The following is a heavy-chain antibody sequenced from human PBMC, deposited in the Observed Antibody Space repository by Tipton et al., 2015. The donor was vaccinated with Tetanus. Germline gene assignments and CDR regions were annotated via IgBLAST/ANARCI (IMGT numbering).Heavy chain of an antibody. CDR1: GFTLRSYS. V-gene: IGHV3-48*04. CDR2: ISTTGNTI. CDR3: ASLIVGVNNLPDAFDI. D-gene: IGHD1-26*01. J-gene: IGHJ3*02. Sequence: SLRLSCAASGFTLRSYSMNWVRQAPGKGLEWVSYISTTGNTIYYADSVRGRFTISRDNARKSLYLQINSLRAEDTAVYYCASLIVGVNNLPDAFDIWGQGTMVTVSS.